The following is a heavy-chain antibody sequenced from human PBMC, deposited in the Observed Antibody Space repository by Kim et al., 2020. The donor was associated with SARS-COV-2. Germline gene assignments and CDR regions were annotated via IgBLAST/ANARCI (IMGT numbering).Heavy chain of an antibody. CDR2: IGTAGDT. D-gene: IGHD6-13*01. CDR3: ARGRYSSSWYDY. V-gene: IGHV3-13*01. Sequence: GGSLRLSCAASGFTFSSYDMHWVRQATGKGLEWVSAIGTAGDTYYPGSVKGRFTLSRENAKNSLYLQMNSLRAGDTAVYYCARGRYSSSWYDYWGQGTLVTVSS. CDR1: GFTFSSYD. J-gene: IGHJ4*02.